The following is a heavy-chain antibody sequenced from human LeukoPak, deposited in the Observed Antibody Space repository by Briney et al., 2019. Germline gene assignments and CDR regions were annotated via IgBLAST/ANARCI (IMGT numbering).Heavy chain of an antibody. J-gene: IGHJ6*04. V-gene: IGHV1-69*13. Sequence: SVKVSCKASGGTFSSYAISWVRQAPGQGLEXXXXXXXXFGTANYAQKFQGRVTITADESTSTAYMELSSLRSEDTAVYYCARSTGIAVAGTVVGYYYYGMDVWGKGTTVTVSS. CDR2: XXXXFGTA. D-gene: IGHD6-19*01. CDR3: ARSTGIAVAGTVVGYYYYGMDV. CDR1: GGTFSSYA.